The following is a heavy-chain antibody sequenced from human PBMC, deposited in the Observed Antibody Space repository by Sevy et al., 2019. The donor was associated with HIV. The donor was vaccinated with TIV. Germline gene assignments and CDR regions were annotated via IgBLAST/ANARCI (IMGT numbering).Heavy chain of an antibody. V-gene: IGHV4-38-2*02. J-gene: IGHJ3*02. Sequence: SETLSLTCTVSGYSISSGYYWGWIRQPPGKGLEWIGSIYHSGSTYYNPSLKSRVTISVDTSKNQFSLKLSSVTAADTAVYYCARDRIAAGGLTDDCWSGHDAFDIWGQGTMVTVSS. CDR3: ARDRIAAGGLTDDCWSGHDAFDI. D-gene: IGHD3-3*01. CDR2: IYHSGST. CDR1: GYSISSGYY.